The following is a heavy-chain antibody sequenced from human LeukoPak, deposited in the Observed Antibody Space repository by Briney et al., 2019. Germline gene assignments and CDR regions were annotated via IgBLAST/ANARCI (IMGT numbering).Heavy chain of an antibody. Sequence: PSETLSLTCTVSGGSISSSSYYWGWIRQPPGKGLEWIGSIYYSGSTYYNPSLKSRVTISVDTSKNQFSLKLSSVTAADTAVYYCARGVGNILTGYSLDYWGQGTLVTVSS. CDR1: GGSISSSSYY. J-gene: IGHJ4*02. D-gene: IGHD3-9*01. V-gene: IGHV4-39*07. CDR2: IYYSGST. CDR3: ARGVGNILTGYSLDY.